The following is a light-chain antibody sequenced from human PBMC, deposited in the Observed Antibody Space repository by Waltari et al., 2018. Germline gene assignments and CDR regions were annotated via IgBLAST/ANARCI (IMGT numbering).Light chain of an antibody. CDR3: QQTYSAPIT. Sequence: DIQMTQSPSSLSASVGDRVTITCRASQGVDNFLNWYQQKPGKAPKLLIYATSNLQSGVPSIFSGSESGTDFTLTITSLQPEDFATYYCQQTYSAPITFGQGTRLDIK. V-gene: IGKV1-39*01. CDR1: QGVDNF. J-gene: IGKJ5*01. CDR2: ATS.